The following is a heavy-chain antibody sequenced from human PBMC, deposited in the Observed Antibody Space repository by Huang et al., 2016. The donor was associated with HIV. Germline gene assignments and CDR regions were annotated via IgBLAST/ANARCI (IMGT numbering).Heavy chain of an antibody. CDR1: GGSISSSSYY. J-gene: IGHJ3*02. CDR2: IYYSGST. CDR3: ARHMDCSSSSCLAGGHERGPFDM. D-gene: IGHD2-2*01. Sequence: QLQLQESGPGLVKPSETLSLTCSVSGGSISSSSYYWGWIRQPPGKGLEWIGSIYYSGSTFYNPSPKSRVTISVDTSKTQFSLRLSSVTAADTSVYYCARHMDCSSSSCLAGGHERGPFDMWGQGTMVTVSS. V-gene: IGHV4-39*01.